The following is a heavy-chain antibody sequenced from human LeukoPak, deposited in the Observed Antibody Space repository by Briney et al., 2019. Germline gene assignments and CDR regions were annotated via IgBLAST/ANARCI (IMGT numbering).Heavy chain of an antibody. CDR3: AKDGAQPGFFSDS. CDR1: GFTFTDYA. Sequence: GGSLRLSCVGSGFTFTDYALSWVRQAPGKGLEWVSAVTDSGGDTLYADSVRGRFTIYRDNLRNILYLQMHDLRVDNTAVYFCAKDGAQPGFFSDSWGQGALVTVSS. D-gene: IGHD1-26*01. CDR2: VTDSGGDT. J-gene: IGHJ4*02. V-gene: IGHV3-23*01.